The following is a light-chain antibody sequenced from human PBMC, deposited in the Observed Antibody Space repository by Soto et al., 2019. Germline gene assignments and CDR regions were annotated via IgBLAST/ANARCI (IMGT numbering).Light chain of an antibody. CDR3: WAYAGGSIRLV. CDR2: DVG. Sequence: QSVLTQPASVSGSPGQSITIPCNGTNRDVGGFGLVSWYQQHPGKAPKLLIYDVGRRPSGVSPRFSGSKSGNAASLTISDLQAEDEADYFCWAYAGGSIRLVFGAGTKLTVL. CDR1: NRDVGGFGL. J-gene: IGLJ1*01. V-gene: IGLV2-23*02.